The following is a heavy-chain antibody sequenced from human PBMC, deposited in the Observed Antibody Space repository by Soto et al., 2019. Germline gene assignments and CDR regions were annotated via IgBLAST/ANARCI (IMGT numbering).Heavy chain of an antibody. Sequence: GGSLRLACAASGFTFSDYYMSWIRQAPGKGLEWVSYISSSGSTIYYADSVKGRFTISRDNAKNSLYLQMNSLRAEDTAVYYCARTHDYGGNNPSGYWGKGTLVTVSS. D-gene: IGHD4-17*01. CDR1: GFTFSDYY. V-gene: IGHV3-11*01. CDR3: ARTHDYGGNNPSGY. J-gene: IGHJ4*02. CDR2: ISSSGSTI.